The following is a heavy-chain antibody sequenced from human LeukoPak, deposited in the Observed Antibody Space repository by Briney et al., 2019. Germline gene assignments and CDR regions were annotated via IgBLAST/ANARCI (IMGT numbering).Heavy chain of an antibody. CDR2: INTISSYI. CDR3: ARLRRNGDSGGYYYYYDY. V-gene: IGHV3-21*01. Sequence: GGSLRLSCAASGFTFSSYSFNWVRQAPGKGLEWVSSINTISSYIYYADSVKGRFTISRDNAKNSLYLQMNSLRVEDTAVYYCARLRRNGDSGGYYYYYDYWGQGTLVTVSS. CDR1: GFTFSSYS. J-gene: IGHJ4*02. D-gene: IGHD3-22*01.